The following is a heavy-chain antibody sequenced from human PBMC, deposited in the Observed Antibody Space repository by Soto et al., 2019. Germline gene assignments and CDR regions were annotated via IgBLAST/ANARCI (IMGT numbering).Heavy chain of an antibody. V-gene: IGHV3-33*08. D-gene: IGHD3-9*01. Sequence: QVQLVESGGGVVQPGGSLRLSCAASGFTFSYYGFHWVRQAPGKGLEWVAVMHTGGNEKYDVDSVKGRFTVSRDDSRNMVYLEMSGLRAEDTAEYFCARDADTTGHYSHFDLWGRGAVVAVSP. CDR3: ARDADTTGHYSHFDL. J-gene: IGHJ4*02. CDR1: GFTFSYYG. CDR2: MHTGGNEK.